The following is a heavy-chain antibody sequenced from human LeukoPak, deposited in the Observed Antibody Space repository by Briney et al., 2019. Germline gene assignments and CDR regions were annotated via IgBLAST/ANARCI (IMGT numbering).Heavy chain of an antibody. D-gene: IGHD5-24*01. CDR1: GFTFSSFS. CDR3: ARARDGYNSSRAGDY. Sequence: PGGSLRLSCAASGFTFSSFSMNWVRQAPGKGLEWVSYISSSSSIIYYADSVKGRFTISRDNAKNSLYLQMNSLRAEDTAVYYCARARDGYNSSRAGDYWGQGTLVTVSS. V-gene: IGHV3-48*01. J-gene: IGHJ4*02. CDR2: ISSSSSII.